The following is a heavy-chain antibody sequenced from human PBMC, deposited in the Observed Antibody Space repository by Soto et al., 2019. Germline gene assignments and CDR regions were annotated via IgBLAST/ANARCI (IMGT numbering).Heavy chain of an antibody. Sequence: SETLSVTCAVSGGSLSSGGYSWSWIRQPPGKGLEWIGYIYHSGSTYYNPSLKSRVTISVDRSKNQFSLKLSPVTAADTAVYYCARTESGTFDPWGQGTLVTVSS. V-gene: IGHV4-30-2*01. CDR2: IYHSGST. J-gene: IGHJ5*02. CDR1: GGSLSSGGYS. CDR3: ARTESGTFDP. D-gene: IGHD1-7*01.